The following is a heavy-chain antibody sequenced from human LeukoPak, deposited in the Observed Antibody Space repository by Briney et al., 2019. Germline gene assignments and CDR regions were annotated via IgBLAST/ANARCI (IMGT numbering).Heavy chain of an antibody. J-gene: IGHJ3*02. CDR2: ISAYNGNT. Sequence: ASVKVSCKASGYTFTSYGISWVRQAPGQGLEWMGWISAYNGNTNYAQKLQGRVTMTTDTSTSTAYMELRSLRSDDTAVYYCARDHLGLYSYGHTNAFDIWGQGTMVTVSS. V-gene: IGHV1-18*01. D-gene: IGHD5-18*01. CDR3: ARDHLGLYSYGHTNAFDI. CDR1: GYTFTSYG.